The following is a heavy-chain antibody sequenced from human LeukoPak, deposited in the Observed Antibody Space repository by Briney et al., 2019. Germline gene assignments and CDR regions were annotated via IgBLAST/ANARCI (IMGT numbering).Heavy chain of an antibody. CDR3: AKDLLVSRIAAGFDY. J-gene: IGHJ4*02. Sequence: GGSLRLSCAASGFTFSSSAMSWVRQAPGKGLEWVSAISNNGGYTYYADSVKGRFTISRDNSKNTLYLQMNSLRAEDTAVYYCAKDLLVSRIAAGFDYWGQGTLVTVSS. D-gene: IGHD6-6*01. CDR1: GFTFSSSA. V-gene: IGHV3-23*01. CDR2: ISNNGGYT.